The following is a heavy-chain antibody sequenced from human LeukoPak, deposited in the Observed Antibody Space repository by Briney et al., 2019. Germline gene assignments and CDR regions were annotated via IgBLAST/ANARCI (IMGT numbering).Heavy chain of an antibody. V-gene: IGHV4-4*09. CDR3: ARHLYYYFMDV. D-gene: IGHD3-3*02. Sequence: KPSETLSLTCTVSGGSISSYYWSWIRQPPGKGLEWIGYIYTSGSTNYNPSLKSRVTISVDTSKNQFSLKLSSVTAADTAVDYCARHLYYYFMDVWGKGTTVTVSS. CDR1: GGSISSYY. CDR2: IYTSGST. J-gene: IGHJ6*03.